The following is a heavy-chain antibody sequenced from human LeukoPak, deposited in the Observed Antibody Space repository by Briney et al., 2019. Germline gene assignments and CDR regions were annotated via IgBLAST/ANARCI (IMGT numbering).Heavy chain of an antibody. CDR2: ISPNTGAT. V-gene: IGHV1-2*02. Sequence: ASVKVSCKASGYSFTAFYIHWVRQAPGQGLEWMGWISPNTGATKYAQKFQGRVAMTRDTSISIAYMELSRLRSDDTAVYYCARGLYNTYPEDYWGQGTLVTVSS. CDR3: ARGLYNTYPEDY. J-gene: IGHJ4*02. CDR1: GYSFTAFY. D-gene: IGHD1-1*01.